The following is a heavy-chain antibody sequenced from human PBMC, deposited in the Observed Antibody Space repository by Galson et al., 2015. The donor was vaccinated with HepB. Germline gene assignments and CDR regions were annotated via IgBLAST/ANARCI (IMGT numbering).Heavy chain of an antibody. V-gene: IGHV4-59*01. Sequence: SETLSLTCTVSGGSISSSYWSWIRQPPGKGLEWIGYIYNSGSTNYNPSLRSRVTISVDTAKNQFSLKLRSVTAADTAVYYCTRDMRPFTSGWRAFDIWGQGTMVTVSS. CDR3: TRDMRPFTSGWRAFDI. J-gene: IGHJ3*02. CDR2: IYNSGST. D-gene: IGHD6-19*01. CDR1: GGSISSSY.